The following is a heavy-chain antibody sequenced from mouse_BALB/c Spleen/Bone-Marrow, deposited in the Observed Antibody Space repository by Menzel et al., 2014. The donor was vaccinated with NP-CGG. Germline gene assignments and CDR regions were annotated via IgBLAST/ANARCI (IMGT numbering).Heavy chain of an antibody. CDR3: ARWLLRSYAMDD. CDR1: GYTFTSYW. D-gene: IGHD1-1*01. J-gene: IGHJ4*01. CDR2: IDPSGSYT. V-gene: IGHV1-69*02. Sequence: QVQLQQSGAELVQPGASVKLSCKASGYTFTSYWMHCVKQRPGQGLEWIGEIDPSGSYTNYNQKFKGKATLTVDKSSSTAYMQLSSLTPEDSAGYFCARWLLRSYAMDDWGQGTPVTVSS.